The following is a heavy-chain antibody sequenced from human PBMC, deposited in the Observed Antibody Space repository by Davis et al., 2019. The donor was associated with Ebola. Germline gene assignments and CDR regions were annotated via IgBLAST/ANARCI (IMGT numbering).Heavy chain of an antibody. CDR3: VKHEAAWFDL. V-gene: IGHV4-34*01. CDR1: GGSFSGYY. J-gene: IGHJ5*02. Sequence: SETLSLTCAVYGGSFSGYYWSWIRQPPGKGLEWIGEINHSGSTNYNPSLKSRVTISVDTSKNQFSLKLSSVTAADTAMYYCVKHEAAWFDLWGQGTLVTVSS. CDR2: INHSGST.